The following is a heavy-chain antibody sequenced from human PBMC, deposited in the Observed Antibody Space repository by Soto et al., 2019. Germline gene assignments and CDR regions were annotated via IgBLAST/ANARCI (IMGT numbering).Heavy chain of an antibody. CDR3: TKGNYDSSGYYRAYYYYYGMDV. J-gene: IGHJ6*02. V-gene: IGHV3-15*01. CDR1: GFTFSNAW. CDR2: IKSKTDGGTT. D-gene: IGHD3-22*01. Sequence: GGSLRLSCAASGFTFSNAWMSWVRQAPGKGLEWVGRIKSKTDGGTTDYAAPVKGRFTISRDDSKNTMYLQMNSLKTEDTAVYYGTKGNYDSSGYYRAYYYYYGMDVWGQGTTVTVSS.